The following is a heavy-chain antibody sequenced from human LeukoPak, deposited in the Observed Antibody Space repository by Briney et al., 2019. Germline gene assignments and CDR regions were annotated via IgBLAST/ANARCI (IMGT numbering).Heavy chain of an antibody. J-gene: IGHJ6*03. Sequence: GESLKISCKGSGYSLTSYWIGWVRQMPGKGLEWMGIIYPGDYDTRYSPSFQGQVTISADKSISTAYLQWSSLKASDTAMYYCARLGYCGGDCYLIRYYYYYMDVWGKGTTVTVSS. CDR3: ARLGYCGGDCYLIRYYYYYMDV. V-gene: IGHV5-51*01. D-gene: IGHD2-21*02. CDR2: IYPGDYDT. CDR1: GYSLTSYW.